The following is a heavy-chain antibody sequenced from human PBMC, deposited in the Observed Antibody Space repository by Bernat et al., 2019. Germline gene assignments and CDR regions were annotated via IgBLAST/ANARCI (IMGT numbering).Heavy chain of an antibody. V-gene: IGHV3-64*01. CDR3: ARWGGGVVPAADTSYYYYYGMDV. Sequence: EVQLVESGGGLVQPGGSLRLSCAASGFTFSSYAMHWVRQAPGKGLEYVSAISSNGGSTYYANSVKGRLTISSDNSKNTLYLQMGSLRAEDMAVYYCARWGGGVVPAADTSYYYYYGMDVWGQGTTVTVSS. J-gene: IGHJ6*02. CDR1: GFTFSSYA. CDR2: ISSNGGST. D-gene: IGHD2-2*01.